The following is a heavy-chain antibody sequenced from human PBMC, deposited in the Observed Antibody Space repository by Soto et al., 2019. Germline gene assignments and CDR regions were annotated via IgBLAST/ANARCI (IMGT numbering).Heavy chain of an antibody. CDR3: AKAGGAAGTVDYFDY. CDR1: GFIFSSYG. Sequence: PGGSLRLSCAASGFIFSSYGMNWVRQAPGKGLGWVAVMSFDGSIKYYADSVKGRFTISRDNSKNTLYLQMNSLRAEDTAVYYCAKAGGAAGTVDYFDYWGQGTLVTVSS. CDR2: MSFDGSIK. J-gene: IGHJ4*02. D-gene: IGHD6-13*01. V-gene: IGHV3-30*18.